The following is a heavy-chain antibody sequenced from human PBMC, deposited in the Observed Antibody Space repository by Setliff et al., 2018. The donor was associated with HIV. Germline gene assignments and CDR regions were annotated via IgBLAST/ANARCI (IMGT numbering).Heavy chain of an antibody. CDR1: GFSFSNYE. D-gene: IGHD3-10*01. Sequence: GGSLRLSCAASGFSFSNYEMTWVRQAPGKGLEWVSSISISGTLIYYADSVKGRFTTTRANTKNSLYLHMNSLRAEDTAVYYCARDTTYYYGSGSHHWGQGTLVTVSS. V-gene: IGHV3-48*03. CDR3: ARDTTYYYGSGSHH. J-gene: IGHJ4*02. CDR2: ISISGTLI.